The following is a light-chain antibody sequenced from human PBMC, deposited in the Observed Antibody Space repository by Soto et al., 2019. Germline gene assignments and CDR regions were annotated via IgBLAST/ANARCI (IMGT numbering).Light chain of an antibody. CDR2: EVT. J-gene: IGLJ3*02. Sequence: SVLTQPASVSGSPGQSITISCTGTSSDVGGYNYVSWYQQHPGKAPKLIIYEVTHRPSGVSSRFYGSRSGNTASLTISGLQAEDEADYYCKSRTTRNTLVFGGGTKLTVL. CDR1: SSDVGGYNY. CDR3: KSRTTRNTLV. V-gene: IGLV2-14*01.